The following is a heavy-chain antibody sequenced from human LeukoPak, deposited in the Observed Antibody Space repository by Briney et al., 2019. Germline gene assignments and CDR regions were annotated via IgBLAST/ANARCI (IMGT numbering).Heavy chain of an antibody. CDR1: GGSISTYY. V-gene: IGHV4-59*01. Sequence: SETLSLTCTVSGGSISTYYWSWIRQPPGKGLEWIGYIYYSGSTKYNPSLKSRVTISVDTSKNQFSLKLSSVTAADTAVYYCAGGAGIVVVPEYYFDYWGQGMLVTVSS. CDR2: IYYSGST. CDR3: AGGAGIVVVPEYYFDY. J-gene: IGHJ4*02. D-gene: IGHD2-21*01.